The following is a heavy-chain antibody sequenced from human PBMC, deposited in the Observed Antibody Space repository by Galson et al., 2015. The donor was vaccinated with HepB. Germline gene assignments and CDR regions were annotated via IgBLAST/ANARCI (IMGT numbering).Heavy chain of an antibody. V-gene: IGHV1-18*04. CDR1: GYTFTSYG. CDR3: ARDGILYYDSRCYYFDY. D-gene: IGHD3-22*01. J-gene: IGHJ4*02. CDR2: ISAYNGDT. Sequence: SVKVSCKASGYTFTSYGISWVRQAPGQGLEWMGWISAYNGDTDYAQKLQGRVTMTTDTSTRTAYMELRSLRSDDTAVYYCARDGILYYDSRCYYFDYWGQGTLVTVSS.